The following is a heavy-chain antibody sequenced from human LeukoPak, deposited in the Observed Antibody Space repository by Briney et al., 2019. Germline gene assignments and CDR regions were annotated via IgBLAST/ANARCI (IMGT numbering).Heavy chain of an antibody. J-gene: IGHJ4*02. CDR3: AIFRYRLVETYIDY. V-gene: IGHV1-46*01. CDR1: GYTFTNYY. D-gene: IGHD3-9*01. Sequence: ASVKVSCKASGYTFTNYYMHWVRQAPGQGLEWMGIINPSGGSTSYAQKFQGRVTMTRDTSISTAYMELSRLRSDDTSVYYFAIFRYRLVETYIDYCGQGTLVTVSS. CDR2: INPSGGST.